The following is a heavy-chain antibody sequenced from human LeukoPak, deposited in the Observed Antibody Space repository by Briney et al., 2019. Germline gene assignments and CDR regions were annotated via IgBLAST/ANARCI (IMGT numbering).Heavy chain of an antibody. Sequence: RSGGSLRLSCAASGFTFTTYWMSWVRQAPGKGLEWVANIKQDGSEKYYVDSVKGRFTISRDNAKNSLYLQMNSLRAEYTAVYYCATSSTYGDYDWSDPWGQGTLITVSS. D-gene: IGHD4-17*01. CDR2: IKQDGSEK. V-gene: IGHV3-7*01. CDR3: ATSSTYGDYDWSDP. CDR1: GFTFTTYW. J-gene: IGHJ5*02.